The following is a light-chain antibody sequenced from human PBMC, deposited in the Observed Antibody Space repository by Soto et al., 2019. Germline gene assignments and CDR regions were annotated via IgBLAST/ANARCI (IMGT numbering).Light chain of an antibody. CDR3: QQYGDLPWT. J-gene: IGKJ1*01. CDR1: QSGYSSY. Sequence: EIVFTQSPGTLSLSPGERATLSCRASQSGYSSYLAWYQQRSGQAPRLLIFGASSRATGIPDRVSGSGSGTDFTLTISRLEPEDSAVYYCQQYGDLPWTFGQGTKVDIK. V-gene: IGKV3-20*01. CDR2: GAS.